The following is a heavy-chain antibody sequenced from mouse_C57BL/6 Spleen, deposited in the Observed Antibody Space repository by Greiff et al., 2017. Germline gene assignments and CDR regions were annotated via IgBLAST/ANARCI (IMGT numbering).Heavy chain of an antibody. CDR3: ARGGYFDV. J-gene: IGHJ1*03. V-gene: IGHV1-61*01. D-gene: IGHD1-1*02. CDR1: GYTFTSYW. Sequence: VQLQQPGAELVRPGSSVKLSCKASGYTFTSYWMDWVKQRPGQGLEWIGNIYPSDSETHYNQKFKDKATLTVDKSSRTAYMQLISLTSEDSAVYYCARGGYFDVWGTGTTVTVSS. CDR2: IYPSDSET.